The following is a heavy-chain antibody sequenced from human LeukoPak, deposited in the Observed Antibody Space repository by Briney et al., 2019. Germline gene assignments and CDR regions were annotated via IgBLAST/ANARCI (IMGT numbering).Heavy chain of an antibody. J-gene: IGHJ4*02. CDR3: ARRSPFDYGDYTGIDY. CDR2: IYYSGST. D-gene: IGHD4-17*01. Sequence: PSETLSLTCTVSGGSISSGGYYWTWIRQHPGKGLEWIGYIYYSGSTYYNPSLKSRVTISVDTSKNQFSLTLSSVTAADTAVYYCARRSPFDYGDYTGIDYWGQGTLVTVSS. V-gene: IGHV4-31*03. CDR1: GGSISSGGYY.